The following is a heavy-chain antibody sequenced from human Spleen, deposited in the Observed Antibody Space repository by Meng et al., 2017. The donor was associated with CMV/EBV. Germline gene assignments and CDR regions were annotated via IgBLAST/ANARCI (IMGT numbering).Heavy chain of an antibody. V-gene: IGHV3-30*02. Sequence: GESLKISCAASGFTFGSYGMHWVRQAPGKGLEWVAFKRHDGNNQYYTDSVKGRFTISRDNSKNTLYLQMNSLRAEDTAVYYCAKDLAFGYYDFFVWGQGTTVTVSS. CDR3: AKDLAFGYYDFFV. CDR1: GFTFGSYG. CDR2: KRHDGNNQ. J-gene: IGHJ6*02. D-gene: IGHD3-3*01.